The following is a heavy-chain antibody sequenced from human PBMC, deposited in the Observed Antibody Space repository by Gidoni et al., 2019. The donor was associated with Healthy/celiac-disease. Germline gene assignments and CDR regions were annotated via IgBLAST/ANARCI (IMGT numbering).Heavy chain of an antibody. CDR1: GVTFDDYA. CDR2: ISWNSGSI. Sequence: EVQLVESGGGLVQPGRSLRLSGAASGVTFDDYAMHWVRQAPGQGLECVSGISWNSGSIGYADSVKGRFTISRDNAKNSLYLQMNSLRAEDTALYYCAKDLAAASSYYYYYGMDVWGQGTTVTVSS. D-gene: IGHD6-25*01. V-gene: IGHV3-9*01. J-gene: IGHJ6*02. CDR3: AKDLAAASSYYYYYGMDV.